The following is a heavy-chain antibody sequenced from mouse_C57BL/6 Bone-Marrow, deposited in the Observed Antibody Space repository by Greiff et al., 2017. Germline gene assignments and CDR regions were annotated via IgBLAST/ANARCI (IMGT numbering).Heavy chain of an antibody. Sequence: DVQLVESEGGLVQPGSSMKLSCTASGFTFSDYYMAWVRQVPEKGLEWVANINYDGSSTYYLDSLKSRFIISRDNAKNILYLQMSSLKSEDTATYYCARGGYGYYAMDYWGQGTSVTVSS. V-gene: IGHV5-16*01. CDR1: GFTFSDYY. CDR2: INYDGSST. CDR3: ARGGYGYYAMDY. J-gene: IGHJ4*01. D-gene: IGHD2-2*01.